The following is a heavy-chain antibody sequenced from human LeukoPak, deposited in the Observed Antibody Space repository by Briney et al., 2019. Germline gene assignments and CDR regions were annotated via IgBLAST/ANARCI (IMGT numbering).Heavy chain of an antibody. V-gene: IGHV4-59*01. D-gene: IGHD3-3*01. CDR1: AGSISSYY. CDR3: ARDRSGFVDY. J-gene: IGHJ4*02. CDR2: IYYCGRP. Sequence: PSETLSLTCTVSAGSISSYYWSWIRQPPGEGLEWIGYIYYCGRPNYNHSLKSRVTISVDTSKNQFSLKLSSVTAADTAVYYCARDRSGFVDYWGQGTLVTVSS.